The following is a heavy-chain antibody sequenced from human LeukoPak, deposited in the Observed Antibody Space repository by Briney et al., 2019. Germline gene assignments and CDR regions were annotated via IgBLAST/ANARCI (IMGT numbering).Heavy chain of an antibody. Sequence: GGSLRLSCAGSGFTFSNVWMNWVRQAPGKGLEWVGRIKRSTDGGTPDYAASVKGRFTISRDDSKNTLYLLMESLKAEDTAVYYCTKSYQRGYCTSTNYYPELMRDYWGQGTLVTVSS. V-gene: IGHV3-15*01. CDR3: TKSYQRGYCTSTNYYPELMRDY. CDR2: IKRSTDGGTP. J-gene: IGHJ4*02. D-gene: IGHD2-2*01. CDR1: GFTFSNVW.